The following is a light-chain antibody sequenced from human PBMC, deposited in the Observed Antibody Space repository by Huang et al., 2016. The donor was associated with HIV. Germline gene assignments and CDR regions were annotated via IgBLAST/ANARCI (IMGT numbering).Light chain of an antibody. CDR3: QQYGSSSYT. J-gene: IGKJ2*01. Sequence: EIVLTQSPASLSLSPGETAILSCGASQSVSSRYLAWFQQKPGLPPRLLIYDASVRAPGIPDWFSGGVSGTDFTLPISRLEPEDFAVYYCQQYGSSSYTFGQGTKLEIK. CDR1: QSVSSRY. CDR2: DAS. V-gene: IGKV3D-20*01.